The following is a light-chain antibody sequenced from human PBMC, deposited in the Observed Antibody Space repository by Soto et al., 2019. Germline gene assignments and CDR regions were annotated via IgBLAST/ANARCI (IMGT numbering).Light chain of an antibody. Sequence: DIQMTQSPSSLSASVGDRVTITCQASQNINIYLNWYQQSPGRAPKLLIYDASSLEKGVPSRFSGTGSGTHFTLTISSLQPEDIATYYCQPYYDLPFTFGPGTKVDIK. V-gene: IGKV1-33*01. CDR3: QPYYDLPFT. CDR1: QNINIY. CDR2: DAS. J-gene: IGKJ3*01.